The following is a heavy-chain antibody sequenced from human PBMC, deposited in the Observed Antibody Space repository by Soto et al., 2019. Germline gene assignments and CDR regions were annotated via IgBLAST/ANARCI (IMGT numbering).Heavy chain of an antibody. CDR2: IYYRGST. J-gene: IGHJ6*02. V-gene: IGHV4-61*08. CDR3: ARVPITMVRGVIRRGYGMDV. Sequence: TKTVGYGSISNGGCCLSWIRQHGGKGLGWIGYIYYRGSTNYNTALKSRVTISVDTSKNQFSLKLSSVTAADTAVYYCARVPITMVRGVIRRGYGMDVWGQGTTVTVSS. D-gene: IGHD3-10*01. CDR1: YGSISNGGCC.